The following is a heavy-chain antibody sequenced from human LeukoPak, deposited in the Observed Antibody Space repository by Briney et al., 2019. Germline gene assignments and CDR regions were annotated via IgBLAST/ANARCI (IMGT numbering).Heavy chain of an antibody. J-gene: IGHJ3*01. D-gene: IGHD3-10*01. V-gene: IGHV3-74*01. CDR1: GFTFNTAW. Sequence: GGPLSLSCAASGFTFNTAWMHWVRQAPGKGLVWVSRIYSDGSDKTYADSVKGRFTISRDNAKNKLYLQMNSLRAEDSAVYYCATDSGHAFSFWGQGTKVTVS. CDR2: IYSDGSDK. CDR3: ATDSGHAFSF.